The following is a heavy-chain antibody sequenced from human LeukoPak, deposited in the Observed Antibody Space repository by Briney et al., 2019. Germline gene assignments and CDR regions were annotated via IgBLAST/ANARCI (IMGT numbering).Heavy chain of an antibody. J-gene: IGHJ4*02. CDR3: ARDRVTALADY. V-gene: IGHV3-21*01. D-gene: IGHD2-21*02. CDR2: ISSSSSYI. CDR1: GFTFSSYS. Sequence: PGGSLRLSCAASGFTFSSYSMNWVRQAPGKGPEWVSSISSSSSYIYYADSVKGRFTISRDNAKNSLYLQMNSLRAEDTAVYYCARDRVTALADYWGQGTLVTVSS.